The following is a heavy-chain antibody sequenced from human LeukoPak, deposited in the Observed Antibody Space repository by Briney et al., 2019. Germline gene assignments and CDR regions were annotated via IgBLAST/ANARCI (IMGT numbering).Heavy chain of an antibody. CDR3: ARVGATSYGFDY. CDR1: GGSISSSNYY. D-gene: IGHD5-18*01. V-gene: IGHV4-61*05. CDR2: IYYSGST. J-gene: IGHJ4*02. Sequence: SETLSLTCTVSGGSISSSNYYWGWIRQPPGKGLEWIGYIYYSGSTNYNPSLKSRVTISVDTSKNQFSLKLSSVTAADTAVYYCARVGATSYGFDYWGQGTLVTVSS.